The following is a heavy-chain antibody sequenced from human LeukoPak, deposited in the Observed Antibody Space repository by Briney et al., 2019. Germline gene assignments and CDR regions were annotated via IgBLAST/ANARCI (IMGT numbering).Heavy chain of an antibody. CDR3: ARPLGYYFDY. V-gene: IGHV4-34*01. CDR2: INHSGST. CDR1: GGSFSGYY. Sequence: SETLSITCAVYGGSFSGYYWSWIRQPPGKGLEWIGEINHSGSTNYNPSLKSRVTISVDTSKNQFSLKLSSVTAADTAVYYCARPLGYYFDYWGQGTLVTVSS. J-gene: IGHJ4*02.